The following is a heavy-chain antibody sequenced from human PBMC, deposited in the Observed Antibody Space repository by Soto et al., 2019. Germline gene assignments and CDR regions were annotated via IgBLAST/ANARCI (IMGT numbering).Heavy chain of an antibody. D-gene: IGHD3-22*01. Sequence: QVQLVQSGDEVRKPGASVKVSCKAAGYTFTNQYIHWVRQAPGQGLEWMGIINPTGGSTTYAQKFQGRISMTGDTSTSTVYMDLSSLRSEDTAVYYCAREGSYYFDNRLDYWGQGTLVTVSS. V-gene: IGHV1-46*01. CDR2: INPTGGST. CDR1: GYTFTNQY. CDR3: AREGSYYFDNRLDY. J-gene: IGHJ4*02.